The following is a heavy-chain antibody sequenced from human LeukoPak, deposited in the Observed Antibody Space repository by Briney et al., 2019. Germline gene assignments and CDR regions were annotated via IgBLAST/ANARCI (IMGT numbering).Heavy chain of an antibody. CDR3: ASRGLWFGELRDAFDI. J-gene: IGHJ3*02. D-gene: IGHD3-10*01. CDR2: IHYDGNNK. Sequence: GGSLRLSCAASGFTFSSFGMHWVRLAPGKGLEWVAFIHYDGNNKYYADSVKGRFTISRDTSKNTLYLQMNSLRAEDTAVYYCASRGLWFGELRDAFDIWGQGTMVTVSS. V-gene: IGHV3-30*02. CDR1: GFTFSSFG.